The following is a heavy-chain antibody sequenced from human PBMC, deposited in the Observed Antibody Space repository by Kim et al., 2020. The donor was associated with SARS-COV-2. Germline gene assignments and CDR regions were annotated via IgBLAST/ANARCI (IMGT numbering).Heavy chain of an antibody. Sequence: GGSLRLSCAASGFIFKDFAMNWVRQTPGKGLEWVANIGGAGTLTQFTDSVKGRFSISRDDSKSAMYLYLSSLRPDDSAMYYCVKDFIPYNGIVDAFDSWGPGTRVFVSS. CDR1: GFIFKDFA. J-gene: IGHJ3*01. CDR2: IGGAGTLT. D-gene: IGHD1-1*01. CDR3: VKDFIPYNGIVDAFDS. V-gene: IGHV3-11*05.